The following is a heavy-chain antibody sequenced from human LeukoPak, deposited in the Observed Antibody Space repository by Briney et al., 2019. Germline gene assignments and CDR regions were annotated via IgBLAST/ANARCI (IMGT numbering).Heavy chain of an antibody. CDR1: GFTFSTYG. Sequence: GGSLRLSCEASGFTFSTYGMHWVRQAPGKGLEWITLIPYDGGNKYYADSVKGRFTISRDNSKNTLYLQMNSLRAEDTAVYYCARYYGSGRGYYGLDVWGQGTTVTVFS. J-gene: IGHJ6*02. D-gene: IGHD3-10*01. CDR2: IPYDGGNK. V-gene: IGHV3-30*03. CDR3: ARYYGSGRGYYGLDV.